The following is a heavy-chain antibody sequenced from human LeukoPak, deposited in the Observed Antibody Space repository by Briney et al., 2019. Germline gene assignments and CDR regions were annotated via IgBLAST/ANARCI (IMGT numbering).Heavy chain of an antibody. CDR3: AKESDFVGAPWYYFDY. D-gene: IGHD1-26*01. CDR1: RFTFSSYA. CDR2: ISGSGGST. J-gene: IGHJ4*02. Sequence: GGSLRLSCAASRFTFSSYAMSWVRQAPGKGLEWVSAISGSGGSTYYADSVKGRFTISRDNSKNTLYLQMNSLRAEDTAVYYCAKESDFVGAPWYYFDYWGQGTLVTVSS. V-gene: IGHV3-23*01.